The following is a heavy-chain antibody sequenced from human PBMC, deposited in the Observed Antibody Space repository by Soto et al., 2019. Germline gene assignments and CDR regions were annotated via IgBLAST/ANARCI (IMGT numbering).Heavy chain of an antibody. J-gene: IGHJ4*02. CDR3: AKGPGRYDSSGYFDY. CDR1: GFTFSSYG. CDR2: ISYDGSNK. Sequence: PGGSLRLSCAASGFTFSSYGMHWVRQAPGKGLEWVAVISYDGSNKYYADSVKGRFTISRDNSKNTLYLQMNSLRAEDTAVYYCAKGPGRYDSSGYFDYWGQGTLVTVSS. D-gene: IGHD3-22*01. V-gene: IGHV3-30*18.